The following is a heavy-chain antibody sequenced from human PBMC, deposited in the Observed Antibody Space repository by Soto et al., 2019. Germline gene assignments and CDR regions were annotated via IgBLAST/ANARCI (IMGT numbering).Heavy chain of an antibody. CDR1: GYTFTSYD. V-gene: IGHV1-8*01. CDR3: ARQVHPEDSSD. J-gene: IGHJ4*02. Sequence: VASVKASCKPSGYTFTSYDINWGRQAPGQGLEWVGWINPTSEYTAHAQKFQGRVTLTREISTATAYMEWSSLTSEDTAVYFCARQVHPEDSSDWGQGTQATVSS. CDR2: INPTSEYT. D-gene: IGHD2-15*01.